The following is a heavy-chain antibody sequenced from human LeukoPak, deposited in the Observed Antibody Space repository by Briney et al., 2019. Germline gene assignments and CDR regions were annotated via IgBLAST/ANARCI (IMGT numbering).Heavy chain of an antibody. CDR3: AKDRGY. CDR1: GFTFSSYA. CDR2: ITTRGVNT. V-gene: IGHV3-23*01. Sequence: GGSLRLSCAASGFTFSSYAMSWVRQAPGEGLEWVSTITTRGVNTYYADSVKGRFTISRDNSKNTLYLQMNSLRVEDTAVYYCAKDRGYWGQGTLVTVSS. J-gene: IGHJ4*02.